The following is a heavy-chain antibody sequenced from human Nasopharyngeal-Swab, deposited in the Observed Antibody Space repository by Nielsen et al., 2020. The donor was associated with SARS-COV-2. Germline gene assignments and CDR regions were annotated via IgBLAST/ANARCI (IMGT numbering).Heavy chain of an antibody. D-gene: IGHD3-22*01. CDR1: GFSFSIYA. CDR3: ARASYYDSSGYYLYYFDY. CDR2: IYSGGST. Sequence: GGSLRLSCAASGFSFSIYAMSWVRQAPGKGLEWVSVIYSGGSTYYADSVKGRFTISRDNSKNTLYLQMNSLRAEDTAVYYCARASYYDSSGYYLYYFDYWGQGTLVTVSS. V-gene: IGHV3-53*01. J-gene: IGHJ4*02.